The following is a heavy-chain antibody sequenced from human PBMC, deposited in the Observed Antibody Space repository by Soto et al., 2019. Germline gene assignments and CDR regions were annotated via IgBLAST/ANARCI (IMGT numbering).Heavy chain of an antibody. CDR2: VSYDGSTN. J-gene: IGHJ4*02. V-gene: IGHV3-30-3*01. Sequence: PGGSLRLSCAASGFFFSTYSMHWVRQAPGKGLEWVAMVSYDGSTNSYADSVKGRFTIFRANSNNTMYMQMNSLRSEDAAVYYCARGGYSGYALDYWGQGNPVTVSS. CDR3: ARGGYSGYALDY. CDR1: GFFFSTYS. D-gene: IGHD5-12*01.